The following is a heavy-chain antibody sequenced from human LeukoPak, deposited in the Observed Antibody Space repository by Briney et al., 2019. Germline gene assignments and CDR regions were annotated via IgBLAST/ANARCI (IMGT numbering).Heavy chain of an antibody. CDR3: ARDWDYDSSGYYSTDY. Sequence: ASVKVSCKASGYTFTSYYMHWVRQAPGQGLEWMGIINPSGGSTSYAQTFQGRVTMTRDTSTSTVYMELSSLRSEDTAVYYCARDWDYDSSGYYSTDYWGQGTLVTVSS. CDR2: INPSGGST. D-gene: IGHD3-22*01. J-gene: IGHJ4*02. CDR1: GYTFTSYY. V-gene: IGHV1-46*01.